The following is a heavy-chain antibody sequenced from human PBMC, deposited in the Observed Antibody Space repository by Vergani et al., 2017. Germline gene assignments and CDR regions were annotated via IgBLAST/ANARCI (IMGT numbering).Heavy chain of an antibody. D-gene: IGHD2-15*01. CDR2: ISYDGSNK. V-gene: IGHV3-30*18. CDR1: GFTFSRYG. Sequence: QVQLVESGGGVVQPGRSLRLSCAASGFTFSRYGMHWVRQAPGKGLEWVAVISYDGSNKYYADSVKGRFTISRDNSKNTLYLQMNSLRAEDTAVYYCAKDQDILSRTRWFDPWGQGTLVTVSS. J-gene: IGHJ5*02. CDR3: AKDQDILSRTRWFDP.